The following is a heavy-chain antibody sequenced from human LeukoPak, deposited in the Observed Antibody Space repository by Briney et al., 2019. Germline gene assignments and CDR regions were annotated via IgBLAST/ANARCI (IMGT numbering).Heavy chain of an antibody. CDR3: ARDSPGRTDY. CDR2: ISSSSSYI. J-gene: IGHJ4*02. V-gene: IGHV3-21*04. Sequence: PGGSLRLSCAASGFTFSSYSMNWVRQAPGKGLEWVSSISSSSSYIYYADSVKGRFAISRDNAKNSLYLQMNSLRAEDTAVYYCARDSPGRTDYWGQGTLVTVPS. CDR1: GFTFSSYS.